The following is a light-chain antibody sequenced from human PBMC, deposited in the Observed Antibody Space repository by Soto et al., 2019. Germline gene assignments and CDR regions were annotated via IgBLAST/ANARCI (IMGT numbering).Light chain of an antibody. J-gene: IGKJ1*01. V-gene: IGKV1-5*01. CDR3: HQYNSFSSWT. Sequence: DIQMTQSPSTLAASVGDRVTITCRASQSISSWLAWYQQKPGKAPKLLIYDASSLESGVPSRFSGSDSGTEFTLTVSRLQPDDFATYYCHQYNSFSSWTFGQGTRVEIK. CDR1: QSISSW. CDR2: DAS.